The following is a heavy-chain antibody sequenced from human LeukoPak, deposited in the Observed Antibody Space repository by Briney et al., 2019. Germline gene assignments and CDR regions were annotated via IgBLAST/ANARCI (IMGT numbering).Heavy chain of an antibody. D-gene: IGHD6-19*01. CDR2: INANSGTT. V-gene: IGHV3-23*01. CDR1: GFAFSVYA. J-gene: IGHJ5*01. CDR3: AKPISGGLAVTAGWFHP. Sequence: GGSLRLSCSASGFAFSVYAMSWLRQPPGKGLEWVSTINANSGTTSYAASVRGRFTISRDNSKNTLYLQLNTLRADDTATYYCAKPISGGLAVTAGWFHPWGQGTLVVVSS.